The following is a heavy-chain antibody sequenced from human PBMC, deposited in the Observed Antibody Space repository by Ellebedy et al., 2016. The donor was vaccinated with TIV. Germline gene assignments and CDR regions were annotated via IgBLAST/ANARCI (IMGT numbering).Heavy chain of an antibody. J-gene: IGHJ6*02. V-gene: IGHV3-7*01. CDR3: ARENFYAMDV. Sequence: GGSLRLXCEASGFTFSSWWMSWVRHAPGKGLEWVATIKYDGGEKYYVDSVKGRFTISRDDAKNSLFLHMNSLRAEDSAVYYCARENFYAMDVWGQGTTVTVSS. CDR1: GFTFSSWW. CDR2: IKYDGGEK.